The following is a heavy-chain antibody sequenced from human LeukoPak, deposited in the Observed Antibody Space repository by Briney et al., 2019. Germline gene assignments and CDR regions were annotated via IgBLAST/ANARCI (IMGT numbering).Heavy chain of an antibody. Sequence: GGSLRLSCAASGFSFSSDGMNWVRQAPGKGLEWVSYISSSSGVIYYADSVKGRFTISRDNAKNSLYLQMNSLRDEDTAVYYCARDVCSSTSCYSTYWGQGTLVTVSS. CDR1: GFSFSSDG. J-gene: IGHJ4*02. D-gene: IGHD2-2*02. CDR2: ISSSSGVI. V-gene: IGHV3-48*02. CDR3: ARDVCSSTSCYSTY.